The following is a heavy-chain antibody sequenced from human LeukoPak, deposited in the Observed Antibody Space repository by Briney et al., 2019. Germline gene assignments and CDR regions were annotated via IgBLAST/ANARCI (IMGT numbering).Heavy chain of an antibody. D-gene: IGHD2-21*02. CDR1: GFTFSTYA. V-gene: IGHV3-23*01. Sequence: GGSLRLSCAASGFTFSTYAMSWVRQAPGKGLEWVSGISGSGDTTYYADSVKGRFTISRDNSKNTLYLQMSSLRADDTAVYYCAKTFIFGGDHFQYWGQGTLVTVFS. CDR3: AKTFIFGGDHFQY. CDR2: ISGSGDTT. J-gene: IGHJ1*01.